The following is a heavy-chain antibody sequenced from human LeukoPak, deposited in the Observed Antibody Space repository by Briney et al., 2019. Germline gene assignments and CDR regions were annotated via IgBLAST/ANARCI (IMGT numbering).Heavy chain of an antibody. CDR1: GFTFSTYY. V-gene: IGHV3-7*01. J-gene: IGHJ4*02. D-gene: IGHD5-18*01. Sequence: PGGSVRLFCAASGFTFSTYYMSWVRQAPGKGLEWVANINKDGSEKYYVDSVKGRFTISRDNAKPSLSLQMNSLRAEDTAVYYCARHLSGVTGYTYGRGIDYWGQGTLVTVSS. CDR3: ARHLSGVTGYTYGRGIDY. CDR2: INKDGSEK.